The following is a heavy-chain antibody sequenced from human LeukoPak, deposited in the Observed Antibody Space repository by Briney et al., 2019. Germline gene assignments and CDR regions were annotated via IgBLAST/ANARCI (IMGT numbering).Heavy chain of an antibody. CDR1: GYSFTGYY. Sequence: GASVKVSCKASGYSFTGYYMHWVRQAPGQGLEWMGRINPKSGDTKYAQKFQGRVTMTRDTSISTAYMELSRLRSDDTAVYYCARSRYGGNSNDYWGQGTLVTVSS. V-gene: IGHV1-2*06. CDR2: INPKSGDT. D-gene: IGHD4-23*01. CDR3: ARSRYGGNSNDY. J-gene: IGHJ4*02.